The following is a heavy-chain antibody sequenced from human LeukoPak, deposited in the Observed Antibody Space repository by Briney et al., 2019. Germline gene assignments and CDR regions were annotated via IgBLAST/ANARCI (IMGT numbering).Heavy chain of an antibody. V-gene: IGHV4-59*08. Sequence: PSETLSLTCTVSGGFMSSYYWRWIRQPPGKGLEWIGYIYYSGSTNYNPSLKSRVTISVDTAKNQFSLKLSSVTAADTAVYYCARHDYGAGSTLDYWGQGTLVTVSS. D-gene: IGHD3-10*01. CDR1: GGFMSSYY. CDR2: IYYSGST. J-gene: IGHJ4*02. CDR3: ARHDYGAGSTLDY.